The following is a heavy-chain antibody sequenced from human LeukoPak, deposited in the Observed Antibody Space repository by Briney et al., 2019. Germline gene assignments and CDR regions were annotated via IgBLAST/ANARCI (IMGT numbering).Heavy chain of an antibody. Sequence: ASVKVSCKASGYTFTSYDFNWVRQATGQGPEWMGWMNPNSGNTGYAQKFQGRVTITADESASTAYMELSSLRSEDTAVYYCARDSSDIRSLIAHWGQGTLVTVSS. V-gene: IGHV1-8*01. D-gene: IGHD2-15*01. CDR3: ARDSSDIRSLIAH. J-gene: IGHJ1*01. CDR2: MNPNSGNT. CDR1: GYTFTSYD.